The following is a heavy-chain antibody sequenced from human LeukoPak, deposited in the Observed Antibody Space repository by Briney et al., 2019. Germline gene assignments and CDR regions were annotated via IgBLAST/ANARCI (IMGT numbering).Heavy chain of an antibody. D-gene: IGHD1-20*01. J-gene: IGHJ1*01. CDR1: GGSFNKYG. CDR3: ATAYNWDEYFQY. Sequence: GASVKVSCKASGGSFNKYGFNWVRQAPGQGLEWMGGIIPLLRTANYAQKFQGRVTITADASTTTAYMELSSLRSEDTAVYYCATAYNWDEYFQYWGQSTLVTVSS. CDR2: IIPLLRTA. V-gene: IGHV1-69*13.